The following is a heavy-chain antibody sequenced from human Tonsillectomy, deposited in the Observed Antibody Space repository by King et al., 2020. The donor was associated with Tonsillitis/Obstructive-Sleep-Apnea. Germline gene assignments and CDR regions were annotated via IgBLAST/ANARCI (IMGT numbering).Heavy chain of an antibody. CDR1: GGSVSSGSYY. V-gene: IGHV4-61*01. J-gene: IGHJ6*03. CDR3: ARTRSNYYYYYYMDV. Sequence: QLQESGPGLVKPSETLSLTCTVPGGSVSSGSYYWSWIRQPPGKGLEWIGYIYYSGSTNYNPSLKSRVTISVDTSKNQFSLKLSSVTAADTAVYYCARTRSNYYYYYYMDVWGKGTTVTVSS. D-gene: IGHD4-11*01. CDR2: IYYSGST.